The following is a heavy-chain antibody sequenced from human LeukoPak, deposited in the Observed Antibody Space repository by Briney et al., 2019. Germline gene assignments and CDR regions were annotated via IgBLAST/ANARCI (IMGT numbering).Heavy chain of an antibody. J-gene: IGHJ5*02. V-gene: IGHV4-38-2*02. CDR1: GDSMRSSDD. CDR2: IYDSGST. Sequence: SETLSLTCTVSGDSMRSSDDWGWIRQPPGKGLEWIGSIYDSGSTYYNPSLKSRVTISVDTSKNQFSLKLSSVTAADTAVYHCARDRGIEVILTEDNWFDPWGQGTLVTVSS. D-gene: IGHD3/OR15-3a*01. CDR3: ARDRGIEVILTEDNWFDP.